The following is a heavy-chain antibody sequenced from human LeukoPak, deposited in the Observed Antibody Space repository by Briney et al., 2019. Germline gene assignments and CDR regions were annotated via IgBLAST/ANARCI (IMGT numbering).Heavy chain of an antibody. CDR2: IKQDGSEI. J-gene: IGHJ4*02. CDR1: GFFFNSYW. CDR3: VRDKLTGASRLDY. Sequence: EGSLRLSCVTSGFFFNSYWMSWVRQAPGKELEWVANIKQDGSEIYYVDSVKGRFTISRDNAKNSLYLQMNSLRAEDTAVYYCVRDKLTGASRLDYWGQGTLLTVSS. V-gene: IGHV3-7*03. D-gene: IGHD7-27*01.